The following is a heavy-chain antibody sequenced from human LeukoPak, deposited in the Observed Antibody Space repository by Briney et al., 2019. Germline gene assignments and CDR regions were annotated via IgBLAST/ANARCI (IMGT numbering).Heavy chain of an antibody. CDR3: AKPLTAAGKVDWYFDL. CDR1: GFTFSSYA. J-gene: IGHJ2*01. D-gene: IGHD6-13*01. CDR2: ISGSGGST. Sequence: GGPLRLSCAASGFTFSSYAMSWVRQAPGKGLEWVSAISGSGGSTYYADSVKGRFTISRDNSKNTLYLQMNSLRAEDTAVYYCAKPLTAAGKVDWYFDLWGRGTLVTVSS. V-gene: IGHV3-23*01.